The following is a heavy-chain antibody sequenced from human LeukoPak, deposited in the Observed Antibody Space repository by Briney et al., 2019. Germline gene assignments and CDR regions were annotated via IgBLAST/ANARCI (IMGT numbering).Heavy chain of an antibody. CDR1: GFTFSSYW. Sequence: LSGGSLRLSCAASGFTFSSYWMHWVRQAPGKGRVWFSSINSDGSSTIYADSVKGRFTISRDNAKNTLYLQMNSLRAEDTAVYYCARDLGDYGGNPEYFQHWGQGTLVTVSS. CDR2: INSDGSST. D-gene: IGHD4-23*01. J-gene: IGHJ1*01. V-gene: IGHV3-74*01. CDR3: ARDLGDYGGNPEYFQH.